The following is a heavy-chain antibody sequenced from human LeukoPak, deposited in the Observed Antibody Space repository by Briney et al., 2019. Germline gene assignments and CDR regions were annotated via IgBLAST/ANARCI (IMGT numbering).Heavy chain of an antibody. Sequence: GGSLRFSCAGSGFTFSSHWMTWVRQAPGKGLEWVANIKQDGSEKYYVDSVKGRFTISRDNAKSSLYLEMSSLRAEDTAVYYCVRYRDGEYDYWGQGTLVTVSS. CDR3: VRYRDGEYDY. CDR1: GFTFSSHW. J-gene: IGHJ4*02. D-gene: IGHD4-17*01. V-gene: IGHV3-7*01. CDR2: IKQDGSEK.